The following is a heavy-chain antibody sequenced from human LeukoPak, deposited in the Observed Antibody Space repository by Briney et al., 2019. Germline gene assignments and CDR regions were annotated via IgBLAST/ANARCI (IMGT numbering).Heavy chain of an antibody. CDR3: ARDPYCTNGVCYGDYFDY. Sequence: GRSPRLSCAASGFTFSSYGMHWVRQAPGKGLEWVALIWYDGSSKYYADSVKGRFTISRENSKNTLYLQMNSLRAEDTAVYYCARDPYCTNGVCYGDYFDYWGQGTLVTVSS. D-gene: IGHD2-8*01. CDR2: IWYDGSSK. CDR1: GFTFSSYG. V-gene: IGHV3-33*01. J-gene: IGHJ4*02.